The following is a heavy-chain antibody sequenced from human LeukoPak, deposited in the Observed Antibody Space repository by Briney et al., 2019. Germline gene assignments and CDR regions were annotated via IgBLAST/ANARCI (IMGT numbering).Heavy chain of an antibody. D-gene: IGHD4-17*01. Sequence: KTGGSLRLSCAASGFTFSSYSMNWVRQAPGKGLEWVSSISSSSSYIYYADSVKGRFTISRDNAKNSLYLQMNSLRAEDTAVYYCASPATYGDARGYYYYMDVWGKGTTVTVSS. CDR2: ISSSSSYI. V-gene: IGHV3-21*01. CDR3: ASPATYGDARGYYYYMDV. CDR1: GFTFSSYS. J-gene: IGHJ6*03.